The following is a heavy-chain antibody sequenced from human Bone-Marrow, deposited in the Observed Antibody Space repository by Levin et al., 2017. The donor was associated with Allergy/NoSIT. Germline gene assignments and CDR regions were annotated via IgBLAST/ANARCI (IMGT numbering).Heavy chain of an antibody. V-gene: IGHV4-39*07. CDR1: GGSIGSCCYY. D-gene: IGHD3-10*01. CDR3: ARDLPGGPDYYDSGSHNAFDI. J-gene: IGHJ3*02. CDR2: MYNSGST. Sequence: KTSETLSLTCTVSGGSIGSCCYYWGWIRQPPGKGLEWIGSMYNSGSTYYNPSLQSRVTISVDMSKNQFSLKLSSVTAADTAVYFCARDLPGGPDYYDSGSHNAFDIWGQGTVVTVSS.